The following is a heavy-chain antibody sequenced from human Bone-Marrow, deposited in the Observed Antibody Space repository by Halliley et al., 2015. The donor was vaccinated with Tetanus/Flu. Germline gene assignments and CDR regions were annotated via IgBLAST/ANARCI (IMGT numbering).Heavy chain of an antibody. CDR1: GFIFSDYG. J-gene: IGHJ4*02. V-gene: IGHV3-30*18. D-gene: IGHD3-22*01. CDR2: ISYDGNSK. Sequence: SLRLSCAASGFIFSDYGMHWVRQAPGKGLEWVAVISYDGNSKHYGDSVKGRFTISRDNSKNRLYLQMSSLRAEDTAVYYCAKGFDDSSGDYYDVPSYWGQGTLVTVSS. CDR3: AKGFDDSSGDYYDVPSY.